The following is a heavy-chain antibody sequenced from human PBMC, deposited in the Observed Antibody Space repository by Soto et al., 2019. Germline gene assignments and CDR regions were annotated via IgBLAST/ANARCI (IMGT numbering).Heavy chain of an antibody. J-gene: IGHJ6*03. V-gene: IGHV3-64*01. CDR3: ARRARPDFYYMDV. CDR2: ISSNGVGT. D-gene: IGHD6-6*01. Sequence: EVQLAESGGGLAQPGGSLRLSCAASGFTLSGYAMDWVRQAPGQGLEYVSGISSNGVGTYYANSVQGRFTISRDNSKNTVYLQMGSLRPEDMAVYYCARRARPDFYYMDVWGKGTTVTGSS. CDR1: GFTLSGYA.